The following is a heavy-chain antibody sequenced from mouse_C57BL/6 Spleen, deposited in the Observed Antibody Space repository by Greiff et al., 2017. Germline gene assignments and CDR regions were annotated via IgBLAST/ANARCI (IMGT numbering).Heavy chain of an antibody. CDR2: IYPGDGDT. CDR1: GYAFSSSW. V-gene: IGHV1-82*01. D-gene: IGHD2-4*01. CDR3: ARKTLNYYDPYYYAMDY. J-gene: IGHJ4*01. Sequence: QVQLQQSGPELVKPGASVKISCKASGYAFSSSWMNWVKQRPGKGLEWIGRIYPGDGDTNYNGKFKGKATLTADKSSSTAYMQLSRLTSEDSAVYFWARKTLNYYDPYYYAMDYWGQGTSVTVSS.